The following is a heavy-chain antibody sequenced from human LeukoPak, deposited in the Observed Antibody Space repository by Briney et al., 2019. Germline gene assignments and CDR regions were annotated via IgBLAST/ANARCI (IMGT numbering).Heavy chain of an antibody. D-gene: IGHD3-10*01. CDR1: GFTFSNYA. J-gene: IGHJ4*02. CDR3: ANRGKYYSDY. V-gene: IGHV3-23*01. CDR2: ISDGGGGT. Sequence: GGSLRLSCVASGFTFSNYAMSWVRQAPGKGLEWVSSISDGGGGTYYADSVKGRFTISRDNSKNTLYLLMNSLRAEDTAIYYCANRGKYYSDYWGQGTLVTVSS.